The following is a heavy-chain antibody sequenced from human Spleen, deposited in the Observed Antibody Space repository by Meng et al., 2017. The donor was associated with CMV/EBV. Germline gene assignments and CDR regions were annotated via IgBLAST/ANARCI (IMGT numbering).Heavy chain of an antibody. Sequence: GGSLRLSCAASGFTFSNYDMHWVRQATGKGLEWVSAISGSGGSTYYADSVKGRFTISRDNSKNTLYLQMNSLRAEDTAVYYCAKGYGLGYYYYGMDVWGQGTTVTVSS. J-gene: IGHJ6*02. V-gene: IGHV3-23*01. CDR2: ISGSGGST. CDR3: AKGYGLGYYYYGMDV. CDR1: GFTFSNYD. D-gene: IGHD3-10*01.